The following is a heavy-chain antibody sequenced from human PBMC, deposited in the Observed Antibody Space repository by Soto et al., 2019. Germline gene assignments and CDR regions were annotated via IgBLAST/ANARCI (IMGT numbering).Heavy chain of an antibody. V-gene: IGHV4-59*01. CDR3: ARAGDYGELPSYYYYMDV. CDR2: IYYSGST. J-gene: IGHJ6*03. CDR1: GGSISSYY. D-gene: IGHD4-17*01. Sequence: SETLSLTCTVSGGSISSYYWSWIRQPPGKGLEWIGYIYYSGSTNYNPSLKSRVTISVDTSKNQFSLKLSSMTAADTAVYYCARAGDYGELPSYYYYMDVWGKGTTVTVSS.